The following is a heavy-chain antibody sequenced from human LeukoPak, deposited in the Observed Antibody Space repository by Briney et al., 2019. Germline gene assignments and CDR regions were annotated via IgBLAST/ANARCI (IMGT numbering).Heavy chain of an antibody. V-gene: IGHV3-21*01. D-gene: IGHD1-26*01. CDR3: ARGSILGATGYD. CDR1: GFSFSDSS. J-gene: IGHJ4*02. CDR2: ISGNSYWI. Sequence: GGSLRLSCATSGFSFSDSSMAWVRQAPGKGLGWVSSISGNSYWIYYAGPVKDRFTISRDNARNSLYLEMERLSADDTAVYYCARGSILGATGYDWGQGTLVAVSS.